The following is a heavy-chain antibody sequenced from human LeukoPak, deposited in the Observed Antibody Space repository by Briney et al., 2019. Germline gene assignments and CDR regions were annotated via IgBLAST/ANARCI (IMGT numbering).Heavy chain of an antibody. CDR1: GFTFGSYE. D-gene: IGHD2-15*01. V-gene: IGHV3-48*03. J-gene: IGHJ6*04. CDR3: AREGGLCSGGSCYLYYYYGMDV. CDR2: ISSSGSTI. Sequence: GGSLRLSCAASGFTFGSYEMNWVRQAPGKGLEWVSYISSSGSTIYYADSVKGRFTISRDNAKNSLYLQMNSLRAEDTAVYYCAREGGLCSGGSCYLYYYYGMDVWGKGTTVTVSS.